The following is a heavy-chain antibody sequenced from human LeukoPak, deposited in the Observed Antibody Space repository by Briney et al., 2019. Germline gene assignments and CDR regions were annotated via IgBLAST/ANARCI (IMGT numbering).Heavy chain of an antibody. CDR1: GFSFSNYW. CDR2: ISSDGSDT. V-gene: IGHV3-74*01. D-gene: IGHD1-1*01. Sequence: PGGSLRLSCAASGFSFSNYWMHWVRQAPGKGLVWVSRISSDGSDTIYADSVKGRFTISKDNSQNTLYLRMNSLRAEDTAVYYCASHRGDYATGYFDYWGQGTLVTVSS. J-gene: IGHJ4*02. CDR3: ASHRGDYATGYFDY.